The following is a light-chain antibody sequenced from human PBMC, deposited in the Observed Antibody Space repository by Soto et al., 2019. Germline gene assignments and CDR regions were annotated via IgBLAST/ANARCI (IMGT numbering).Light chain of an antibody. CDR3: QQLNSYPRT. J-gene: IGKJ1*01. Sequence: DIQLTQSPSFLSASVGDRVTITCRASQGIISYLAWYQQKPGKAPKLLIYAASTLQSGVPSRFSGSGSGPEFTLTISSLQPEDFATYYCQQLNSYPRTFGQGTKVEIK. CDR2: AAS. V-gene: IGKV1-9*01. CDR1: QGIISY.